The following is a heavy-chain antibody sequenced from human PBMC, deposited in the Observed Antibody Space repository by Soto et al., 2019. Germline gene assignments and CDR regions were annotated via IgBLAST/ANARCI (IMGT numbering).Heavy chain of an antibody. J-gene: IGHJ4*02. V-gene: IGHV3-53*01. D-gene: IGHD3-10*01. CDR1: GFTVSNNY. CDR3: ATNPGGGGY. Sequence: EVQLVESGGGLIQPGGSLRLSCAVSGFTVSNNYMSWVRQAPGKGLEGVSVIYSGGYTAYGDSVKGRFTISRDNSKNTLSLQIKARGAGDRAVFYGATNPGGGGYWGQGTLVTVSS. CDR2: IYSGGYT.